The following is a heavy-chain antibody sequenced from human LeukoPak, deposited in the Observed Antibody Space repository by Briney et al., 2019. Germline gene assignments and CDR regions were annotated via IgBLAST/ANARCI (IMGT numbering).Heavy chain of an antibody. J-gene: IGHJ4*02. CDR2: ISGSGGST. CDR1: GFTFSSYA. D-gene: IGHD3-16*02. Sequence: PGGSLRLSCAASGFTFSSYAMSWVRQAPGKGLEWVSAISGSGGSTYYADSVKGRFTISRDNSKNTLYLQMNSLRAEDTALYYCAKPISFGGAIVPFDYWGQGTLVTVSS. V-gene: IGHV3-23*01. CDR3: AKPISFGGAIVPFDY.